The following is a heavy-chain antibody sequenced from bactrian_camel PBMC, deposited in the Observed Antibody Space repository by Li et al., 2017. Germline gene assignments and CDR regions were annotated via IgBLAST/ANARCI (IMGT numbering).Heavy chain of an antibody. Sequence: HVQLVESGGGSVQAGGSLRLSCLASWYTFSTNYYVGCFRQSPGKAREGVAALASSGTTTYVSSVKGRFTISKDNAKATLFLEMNNLKPEDTAVYFCAARWWYDCHVGSPEIDFAYWGQGTQVTVS. CDR3: AARWWYDCHVGSPEIDFAY. J-gene: IGHJ6*01. D-gene: IGHD3*01. V-gene: IGHV3S53*01. CDR2: LASSGTT. CDR1: WYTFSTNY.